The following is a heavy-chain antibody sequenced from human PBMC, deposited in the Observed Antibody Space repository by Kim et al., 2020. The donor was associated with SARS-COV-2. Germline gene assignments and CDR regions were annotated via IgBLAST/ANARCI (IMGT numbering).Heavy chain of an antibody. V-gene: IGHV1-18*04. D-gene: IGHD1-26*01. J-gene: IGHJ3*02. Sequence: ASVKVSCKASGYTFTSYGITWVRQAPGQGLEWMGWISVYNGNTNYVQKLQGRVTMTTDTSTSAAYMELRSLRSDDTAVYYCARLYSGSYYDAFDIWGQGTMVTVSS. CDR1: GYTFTSYG. CDR2: ISVYNGNT. CDR3: ARLYSGSYYDAFDI.